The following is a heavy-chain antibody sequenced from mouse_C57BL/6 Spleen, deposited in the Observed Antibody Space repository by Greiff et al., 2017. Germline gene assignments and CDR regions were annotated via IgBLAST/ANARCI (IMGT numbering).Heavy chain of an antibody. Sequence: ESGPGLVKPSQSLSLTCSVTGYSITSGYYWNWIRQFPGNKLEWMGYISYDGSNNYNPSLKNRISITRDTSKNQFFLKLNSVTTEDTATYYCARGDYGSSYSFAYWGQGTLVTVSA. CDR3: ARGDYGSSYSFAY. D-gene: IGHD1-1*01. CDR1: GYSITSGYY. CDR2: ISYDGSN. V-gene: IGHV3-6*01. J-gene: IGHJ3*01.